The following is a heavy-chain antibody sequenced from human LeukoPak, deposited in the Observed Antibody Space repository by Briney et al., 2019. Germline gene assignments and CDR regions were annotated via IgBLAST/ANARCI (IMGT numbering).Heavy chain of an antibody. Sequence: ASVKVSCKASGYTFNNYGISWVRQAPGQGLEWMGWISSYNGNTKYPQKLQGRVTMTTDTSTSTAYMEPRSLRSDDTAVYYCARDDPDFGSGSYYNHYYMDVWGRGTTVTVSS. CDR1: GYTFNNYG. D-gene: IGHD3-10*01. CDR3: ARDDPDFGSGSYYNHYYMDV. V-gene: IGHV1-18*01. J-gene: IGHJ6*03. CDR2: ISSYNGNT.